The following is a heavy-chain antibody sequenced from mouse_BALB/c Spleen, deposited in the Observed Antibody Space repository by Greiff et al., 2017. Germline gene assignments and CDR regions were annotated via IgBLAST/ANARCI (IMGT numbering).Heavy chain of an antibody. CDR3: KGGNYYFDY. J-gene: IGHJ2*01. V-gene: IGHV1-7*01. Sequence: QVQLQQSGAELAKPGASVKMSCKASGYTFTSYWMHWVKQRPGQGLEWIGYINPSTGYTEYNQKFKDKATLTADKSSSTAYMQLSSLTSEDSAVYYCKGGNYYFDYWGQGTTLTVSS. D-gene: IGHD2-1*01. CDR2: INPSTGYT. CDR1: GYTFTSYW.